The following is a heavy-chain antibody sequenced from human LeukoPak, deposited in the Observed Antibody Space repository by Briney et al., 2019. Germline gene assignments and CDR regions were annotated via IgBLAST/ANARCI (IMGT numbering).Heavy chain of an antibody. CDR1: GFTFSSYS. V-gene: IGHV3-21*01. J-gene: IGHJ4*02. CDR2: ISSSSSYI. D-gene: IGHD2-15*01. Sequence: GSLRLSCAASGFTFSSYSMNWVRQAPGKGLEWVSSISSSSSYIYYADSVKGRFTISRDNAKNSLYLQMNSLRAEDTAVYYCARGSIVVVVAATFDYWGQGTLVTVSS. CDR3: ARGSIVVVVAATFDY.